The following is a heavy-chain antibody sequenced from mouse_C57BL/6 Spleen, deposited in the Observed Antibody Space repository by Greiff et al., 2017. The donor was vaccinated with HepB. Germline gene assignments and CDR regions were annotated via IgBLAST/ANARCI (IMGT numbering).Heavy chain of an antibody. V-gene: IGHV1-64*01. CDR3: ASPSYGSSYGWYFDV. D-gene: IGHD1-1*01. Sequence: QVQLQQPGAELVKPGASVKLSCKASGYTFTSYWMHWVKQRPGQGLEWIGMIHPNSGSTNYNEKFKSKATLTVDKSSSTAYMQLSSLTSEDSAVYYCASPSYGSSYGWYFDVWGTGTTVTVSS. J-gene: IGHJ1*03. CDR2: IHPNSGST. CDR1: GYTFTSYW.